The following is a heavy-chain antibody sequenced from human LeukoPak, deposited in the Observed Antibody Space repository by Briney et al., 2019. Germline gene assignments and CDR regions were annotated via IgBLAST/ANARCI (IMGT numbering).Heavy chain of an antibody. V-gene: IGHV1-69*05. Sequence: ASVKVSCKASGGTFSSYAISWVRQAPGQGLEWMGGIIPIFGTANYAQKFQGRVTITTDESTSTAYMELSSLRSEDTAVYYCAKGGGDVVVPAANLYYYYYYDMDVWGKGTTVTVSS. J-gene: IGHJ6*03. CDR1: GGTFSSYA. CDR2: IIPIFGTA. D-gene: IGHD2-2*01. CDR3: AKGGGDVVVPAANLYYYYYYDMDV.